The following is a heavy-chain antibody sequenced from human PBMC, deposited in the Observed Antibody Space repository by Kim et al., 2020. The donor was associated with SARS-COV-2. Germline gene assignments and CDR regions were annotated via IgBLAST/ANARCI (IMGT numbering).Heavy chain of an antibody. J-gene: IGHJ4*02. CDR3: ARGGGAISL. D-gene: IGHD3-16*02. CDR2: SYL. Sequence: SYLYYADSVKGRFTISRENAKNSLYLQMNGLRAEDTAVYYCARGGGAISLWGQGTLVTVSS. V-gene: IGHV3-21*01.